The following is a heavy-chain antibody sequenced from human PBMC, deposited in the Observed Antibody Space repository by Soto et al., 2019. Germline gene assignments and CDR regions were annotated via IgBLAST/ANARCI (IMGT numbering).Heavy chain of an antibody. CDR1: GFTVSSNY. CDR2: IYSGGST. V-gene: IGHV3-66*01. D-gene: IGHD5-18*01. J-gene: IGHJ5*02. Sequence: EVQLVESGGGLVQPGGSLRLSCAASGFTVSSNYMSWVRQAPGKGLEWVSVIYSGGSTYYADSVKGRFTISRDNSKNPLYLQMNSLRAEDTAVYYCARDGYSYGLGWFDPWGQGTLVTVSS. CDR3: ARDGYSYGLGWFDP.